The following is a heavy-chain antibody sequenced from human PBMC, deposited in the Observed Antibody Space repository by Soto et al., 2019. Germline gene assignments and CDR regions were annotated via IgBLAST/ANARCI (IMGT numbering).Heavy chain of an antibody. CDR1: GFTFSSYA. D-gene: IGHD4-17*01. J-gene: IGHJ4*02. CDR3: AKRGTTVTTKTFDL. CDR2: ISASGATT. Sequence: EVQLLESGGGLVQPGGSLRLSCAASGFTFSSYAMSWVRQTPGKGLDWLSVISASGATTYYADSVRGRFTVSRDNSKNTLYLKMNNLRAEDTAVYYCAKRGTTVTTKTFDLWGQGTLVTVSS. V-gene: IGHV3-23*01.